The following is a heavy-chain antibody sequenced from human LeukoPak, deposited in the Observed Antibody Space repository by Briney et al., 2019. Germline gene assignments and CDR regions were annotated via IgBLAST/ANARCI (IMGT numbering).Heavy chain of an antibody. Sequence: PSETLSLTCTVSGGSISSSSYYWGWIRQPPGKGLEWIGSIYYSGSTYYNPSLKSRVTISVDTSKNQFSLKLSSVTAADTAVYYCARHLPYSSGWWYFDLWGRGTLVTVSS. CDR3: ARHLPYSSGWWYFDL. V-gene: IGHV4-39*01. CDR1: GGSISSSSYY. CDR2: IYYSGST. D-gene: IGHD6-19*01. J-gene: IGHJ2*01.